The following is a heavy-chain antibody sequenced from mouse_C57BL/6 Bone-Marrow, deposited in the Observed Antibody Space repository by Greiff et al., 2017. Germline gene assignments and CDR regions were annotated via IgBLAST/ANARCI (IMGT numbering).Heavy chain of an antibody. CDR2: INRDGGST. Sequence: EVQLLESGAGLVQPGESLKLSCESNDYDFPSHDMSWVRQTPEQRLELVAAINRDGGSTYYPDTMERRFIISIANTKKTLYLQMNRLRSEDTAVYYGARDCGSSFPFAYWGQGTLVTVSA. CDR1: DYDFPSHD. J-gene: IGHJ3*01. CDR3: ARDCGSSFPFAY. V-gene: IGHV5-2*01. D-gene: IGHD1-1*01.